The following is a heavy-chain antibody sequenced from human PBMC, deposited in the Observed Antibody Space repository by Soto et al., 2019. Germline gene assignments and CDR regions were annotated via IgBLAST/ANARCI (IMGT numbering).Heavy chain of an antibody. Sequence: PSETLSLTCTVSGGSISSGDYYWSWIRQPPGKGLEWIGYIYYSGSTYYNPSLKSRLTINADTSKNQFSLQLTSVTPEDTAVYYCARLTSSGWSYYYGMDVWGLGTTVTVSS. V-gene: IGHV4-30-4*01. CDR1: GGSISSGDYY. J-gene: IGHJ6*02. CDR3: ARLTSSGWSYYYGMDV. CDR2: IYYSGST. D-gene: IGHD6-19*01.